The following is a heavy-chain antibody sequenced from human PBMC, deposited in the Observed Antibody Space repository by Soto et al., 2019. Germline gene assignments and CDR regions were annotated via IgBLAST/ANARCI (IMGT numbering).Heavy chain of an antibody. V-gene: IGHV4-59*08. D-gene: IGHD2-21*01. Sequence: SETLSLTCTVSGDSFGSNYWNWFRQSPGKGLEWIGYIYGADFTHYNPSLQSRATISVDTSKNQFFLKLTSATAADSAVYYCARLGAYYQSLDPWGPGTLVTV. J-gene: IGHJ5*02. CDR1: GDSFGSNY. CDR2: IYGADFT. CDR3: ARLGAYYQSLDP.